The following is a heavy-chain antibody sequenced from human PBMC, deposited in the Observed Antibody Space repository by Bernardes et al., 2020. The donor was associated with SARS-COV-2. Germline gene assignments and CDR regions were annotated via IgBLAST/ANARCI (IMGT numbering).Heavy chain of an antibody. D-gene: IGHD3-9*01. Sequence: SETLSLTCFVSGDSVSRGYWNWIRQPPGKGLEWIGYMSHSGSTYYNPSLKSRVTISVDTSKNQFSLKLSSVTAADTAVYYCARLPLLRYFDWLAGAGYFDYWGQGTLVTVSS. CDR2: MSHSGST. V-gene: IGHV4-59*08. CDR3: ARLPLLRYFDWLAGAGYFDY. CDR1: GDSVSRGY. J-gene: IGHJ4*02.